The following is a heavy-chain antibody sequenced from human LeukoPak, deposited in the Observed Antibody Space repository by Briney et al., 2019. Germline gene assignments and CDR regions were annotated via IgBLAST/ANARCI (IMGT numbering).Heavy chain of an antibody. Sequence: SETLSLTCTVSGGSISSGGYYWSWIRQHPGKGLEWIGSIYYSGSTYYNPSLKSRVTISVDTSKNQFSLKLSSVTAADTAVYYCAMSSMVRGVYDAFDIWGQGTMVPVSS. J-gene: IGHJ3*02. CDR1: GGSISSGGYY. V-gene: IGHV4-31*03. D-gene: IGHD3-10*01. CDR3: AMSSMVRGVYDAFDI. CDR2: IYYSGST.